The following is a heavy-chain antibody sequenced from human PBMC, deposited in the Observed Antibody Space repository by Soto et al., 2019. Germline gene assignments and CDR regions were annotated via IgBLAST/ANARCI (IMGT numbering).Heavy chain of an antibody. V-gene: IGHV1-18*01. CDR1: GYIFTSYG. CDR3: ARVRVTMIVVVITIDYYYYGMDV. CDR2: NSAYNGNI. D-gene: IGHD3-22*01. Sequence: GAPVKVSCKASGYIFTSYGISWVRQAPGQGAERMGWNSAYNGNINYARKLQGIVTMTTDTSTSTAYMELRSLRSDDTVVYYCARVRVTMIVVVITIDYYYYGMDVWGQGTTVTVSS. J-gene: IGHJ6*02.